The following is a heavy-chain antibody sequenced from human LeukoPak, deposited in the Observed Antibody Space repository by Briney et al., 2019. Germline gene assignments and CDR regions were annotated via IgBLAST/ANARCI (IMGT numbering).Heavy chain of an antibody. V-gene: IGHV3-7*04. J-gene: IGHJ4*02. Sequence: GWSLRLSCTAPALTFRRYWMNWVRQAPGKGLERVANIKPDGSATSYVASVKGRFTISRDKVKNSVYLQMNSLRAEDTAVYYCAGGGGWVFYSWGQGTLVTVSA. CDR3: AGGGGWVFYS. CDR2: IKPDGSAT. D-gene: IGHD2-15*01. CDR1: ALTFRRYW.